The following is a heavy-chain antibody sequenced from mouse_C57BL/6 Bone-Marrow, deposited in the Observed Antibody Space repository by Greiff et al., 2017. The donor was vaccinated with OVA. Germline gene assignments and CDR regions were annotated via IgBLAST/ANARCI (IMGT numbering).Heavy chain of an antibody. CDR2: IDPSDSYT. CDR3: ACYYYGLFAY. V-gene: IGHV1-69*01. Sequence: QVQLQQPGAELVMPGASVKLSCKASGYTFTSYWMHWVKQRPGQGLEWIGEIDPSDSYTNYNQKFKGKSTLTVDKSSSTAYLQLSSLTSEDTAIYYCACYYYGLFAYWGQGTLVTVSA. CDR1: GYTFTSYW. J-gene: IGHJ3*01. D-gene: IGHD1-1*01.